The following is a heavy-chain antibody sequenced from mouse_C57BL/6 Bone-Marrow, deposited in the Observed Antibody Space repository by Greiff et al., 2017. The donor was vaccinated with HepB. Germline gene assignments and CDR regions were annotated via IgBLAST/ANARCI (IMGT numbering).Heavy chain of an antibody. CDR1: GYTLTSYW. J-gene: IGHJ1*03. CDR2: IDPNSGGT. Sequence: QVQLKQPGAELVKPGAAVKLSCKASGYTLTSYWMHWVKQRPGRGLEWIGRIDPNSGGTKCNEKFKSKATLTVDKPSSTAYMQLSSLTSEDSAVYYCARSGHGSSYWYFDVWGTGTTVTVSS. D-gene: IGHD1-1*01. V-gene: IGHV1-72*01. CDR3: ARSGHGSSYWYFDV.